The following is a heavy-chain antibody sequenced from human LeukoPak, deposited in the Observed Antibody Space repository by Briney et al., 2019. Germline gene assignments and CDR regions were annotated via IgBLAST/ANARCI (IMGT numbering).Heavy chain of an antibody. V-gene: IGHV4-59*01. D-gene: IGHD3-22*01. CDR2: IYYSGST. J-gene: IGHJ4*02. CDR1: GGSISSYY. CDR3: ARVAGYMIEDYFDY. Sequence: SETLSLTCTVSGGSISSYYWSWIRQPPGKGLEWIGYIYYSGSTNYKPSLKSRVTISVETSKNQFSLKLRSVTAADTAVYYCARVAGYMIEDYFDYWGQGTLVTVSS.